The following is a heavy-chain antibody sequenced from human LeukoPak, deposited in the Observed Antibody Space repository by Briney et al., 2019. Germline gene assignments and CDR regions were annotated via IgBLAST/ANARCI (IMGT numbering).Heavy chain of an antibody. CDR3: ARQGDSGRSYDY. CDR2: IYYSGST. CDR1: NGSINTYY. J-gene: IGHJ4*02. D-gene: IGHD3-22*01. Sequence: SGTLSLTCTVSNGSINTYYWSWIRQPPGKGLEWIGHIYYSGSTNYNPSLKSRVTISLDTSKNQFSLNLRSVTAADTAVYFCARQGDSGRSYDYWGQGTLVTVSS. V-gene: IGHV4-59*08.